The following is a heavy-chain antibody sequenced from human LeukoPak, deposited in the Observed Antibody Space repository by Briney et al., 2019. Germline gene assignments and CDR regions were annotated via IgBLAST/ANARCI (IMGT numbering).Heavy chain of an antibody. CDR3: ARFTRHPYCSSTSCSTNWFDP. J-gene: IGHJ5*02. D-gene: IGHD2-2*02. V-gene: IGHV4-59*01. CDR2: IYYSGST. CDR1: GGSISSYY. Sequence: SETLSLTCTVPGGSISSYYWSWIRQPPGKGLEWIGYIYYSGSTNYNPSLKSRVTISVDTSKNQFSLKLSSVTAADTAVYYCARFTRHPYCSSTSCSTNWFDPWGQGTLVTVSS.